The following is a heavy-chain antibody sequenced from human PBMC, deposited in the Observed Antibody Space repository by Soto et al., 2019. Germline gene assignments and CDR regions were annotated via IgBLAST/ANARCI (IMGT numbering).Heavy chain of an antibody. CDR2: INPNSGGT. D-gene: IGHD6-6*01. V-gene: IGHV1-2*02. J-gene: IGHJ6*02. Sequence: ASVKVSCKSSGYTFTGYYMHWVRQAPGQGLAWMGWINPNSGGTNYAQKFQGRVTMTRDTAISTGYMELSRLRSDDTAEYYGARDIRMSSSSYYYYGMDVWGQGTTVTVS. CDR3: ARDIRMSSSSYYYYGMDV. CDR1: GYTFTGYY.